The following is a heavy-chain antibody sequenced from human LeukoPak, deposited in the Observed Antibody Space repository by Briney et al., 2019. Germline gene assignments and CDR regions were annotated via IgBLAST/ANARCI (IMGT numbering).Heavy chain of an antibody. D-gene: IGHD3-22*01. CDR3: AKRGINYYYDSSGYVDY. Sequence: GGSLRLSCAASGFTFSSYAMSWVRQAPGKGLEWVSAISGSGGSTYYADSVKGRFTISRDNSKNTLYLQMNSLRAEATAVYYCAKRGINYYYDSSGYVDYWGQGTLVTVSS. V-gene: IGHV3-23*01. CDR2: ISGSGGST. J-gene: IGHJ4*02. CDR1: GFTFSSYA.